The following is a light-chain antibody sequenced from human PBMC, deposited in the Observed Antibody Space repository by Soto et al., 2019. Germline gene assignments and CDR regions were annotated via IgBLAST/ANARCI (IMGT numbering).Light chain of an antibody. Sequence: QSVLTHPAPVSGSPGHAITISCTGTSSDVGSYNLVSWYQQHPGKAPKLMIYEVSKRPSGVSNRFSGSKSGNTASLTISGLQAEDEADYYCCSYAGSSTYVFGTGTKVPVL. CDR2: EVS. CDR1: SSDVGSYNL. V-gene: IGLV2-23*02. CDR3: CSYAGSSTYV. J-gene: IGLJ1*01.